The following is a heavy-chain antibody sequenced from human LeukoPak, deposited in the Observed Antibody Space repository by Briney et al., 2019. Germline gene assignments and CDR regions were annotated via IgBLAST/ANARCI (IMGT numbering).Heavy chain of an antibody. Sequence: SSETLSLTCTVSGGSISSYYWSWIRQPPGKGLEWIGYIYYSGSTIYNPSLKSRVTISVDTSKNQFSLKLSSATAADTAVYFCARYGDYVFDLWGQGTLVAVSS. J-gene: IGHJ4*02. CDR1: GGSISSYY. CDR2: IYYSGST. CDR3: ARYGDYVFDL. D-gene: IGHD4-17*01. V-gene: IGHV4-59*01.